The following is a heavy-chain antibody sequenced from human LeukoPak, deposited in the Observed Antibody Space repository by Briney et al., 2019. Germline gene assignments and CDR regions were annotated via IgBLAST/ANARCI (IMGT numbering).Heavy chain of an antibody. CDR3: ARSGSGDAFDI. D-gene: IGHD3-10*01. J-gene: IGHJ3*02. CDR2: IIHSGST. CDR1: GGSFSGYY. V-gene: IGHV4-34*12. Sequence: SETLSLTCAVYGGSFSGYYWSWIRQPPGKGLEWIGEIIHSGSTNYNPSLKSRVTISVDTSKNQFSLKLSSVTAADTAVYYCARSGSGDAFDIWGQGTMVTVSS.